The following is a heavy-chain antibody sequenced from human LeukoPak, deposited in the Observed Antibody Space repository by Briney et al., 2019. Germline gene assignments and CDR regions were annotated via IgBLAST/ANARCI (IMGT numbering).Heavy chain of an antibody. J-gene: IGHJ5*02. D-gene: IGHD6-19*01. CDR2: INANSGTT. V-gene: IGHV3-23*01. Sequence: GGSLRLSWTASGFAVSIGSMSCVRQPPGKGLEWVSTINANSGTTSYAASVRGRFTISRDNSKNTLYLQLNTLRADDTATYYCATQIACCRAVTADLYHPWSQGTLVVVSS. CDR3: ATQIACCRAVTADLYHP. CDR1: GFAVSIGS.